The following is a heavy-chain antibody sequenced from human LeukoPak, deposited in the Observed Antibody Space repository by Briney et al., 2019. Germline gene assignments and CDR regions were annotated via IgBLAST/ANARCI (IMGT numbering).Heavy chain of an antibody. CDR1: GGSISSDH. CDR3: ASRAAAGFTSFPYQH. D-gene: IGHD6-13*01. V-gene: IGHV4-59*12. J-gene: IGHJ1*01. Sequence: SETLSLTCTVSGGSISSDHWSWIRQPPGKGLEWIGYIYYSGSTNYNPSLKSRVTISVDTSKNQFSLKLSSVTAADTAVYYCASRAAAGFTSFPYQHWGQGTLVTVSS. CDR2: IYYSGST.